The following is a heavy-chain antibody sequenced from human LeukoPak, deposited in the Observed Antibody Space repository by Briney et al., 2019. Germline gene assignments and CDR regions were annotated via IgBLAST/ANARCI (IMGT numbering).Heavy chain of an antibody. CDR1: GGSISSGGYY. CDR3: ARYKTYYDFWRSTGYDY. J-gene: IGHJ4*02. Sequence: PSQTLSLTCTVSGGSISSGGYYWSWIRQPPGKGLEWIGYIYHSGSTYYNPSLKSRVTISVDRSKNQFSLKLSSVTAADTAMYYCARYKTYYDFWRSTGYDYWGQGTLVTVSS. V-gene: IGHV4-30-2*01. CDR2: IYHSGST. D-gene: IGHD3-3*01.